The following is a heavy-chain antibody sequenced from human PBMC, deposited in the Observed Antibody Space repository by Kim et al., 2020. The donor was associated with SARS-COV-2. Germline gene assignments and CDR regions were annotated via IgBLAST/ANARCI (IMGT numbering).Heavy chain of an antibody. Sequence: SGPTLVNPTQTLTLTCTFSGFALNTSGVGVAWIRQPPRKALEWLALVYWDDDKRYSPSLKNRLTITKDTSKNQVVLTMTNMDPVDTATYFCARKLPSVNLYYYYAMDVWGQGTPVTVSS. D-gene: IGHD3-10*01. V-gene: IGHV2-5*02. CDR1: GFALNTSGVG. CDR3: ARKLPSVNLYYYYAMDV. J-gene: IGHJ6*02. CDR2: VYWDDDK.